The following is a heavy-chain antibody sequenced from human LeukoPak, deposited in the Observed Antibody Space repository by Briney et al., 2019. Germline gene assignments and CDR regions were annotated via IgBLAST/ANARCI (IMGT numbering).Heavy chain of an antibody. V-gene: IGHV3-48*01. CDR1: GFTFSDYS. Sequence: GGSLRLSCAASGFTFSDYSMNWVRQAPGKGLEWISYIGIDSGNTNYADSVKGRFTISGDKAKNSLYLQMNSLRVEDTAVYYCARDYKYAFDNWGQGTLVTVPS. D-gene: IGHD5-24*01. CDR3: ARDYKYAFDN. J-gene: IGHJ4*02. CDR2: IGIDSGNT.